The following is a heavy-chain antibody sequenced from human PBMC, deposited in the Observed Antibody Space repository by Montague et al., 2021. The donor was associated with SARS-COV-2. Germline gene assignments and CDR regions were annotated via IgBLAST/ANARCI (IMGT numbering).Heavy chain of an antibody. J-gene: IGHJ4*02. Sequence: SETLSLTCTVTGGSISSSRYYWGWIRQPAGKGLEWIGSIYYSGSTYYXPSLKSRVTISVDTSKNQFSLKLSSVTAADTAVYYCAREGGWLSRGSYYFDYWGQGTLVTVSS. CDR1: GGSISSSRYY. V-gene: IGHV4-39*07. CDR2: IYYSGST. CDR3: AREGGWLSRGSYYFDY. D-gene: IGHD3-22*01.